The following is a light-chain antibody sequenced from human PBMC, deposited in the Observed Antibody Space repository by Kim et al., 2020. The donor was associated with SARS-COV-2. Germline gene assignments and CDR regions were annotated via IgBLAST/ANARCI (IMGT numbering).Light chain of an antibody. CDR2: GAS. J-gene: IGKJ1*01. CDR3: QQYGSSPRT. Sequence: SPGERATLSCRGSQSVSSYYLAWYQQKPGQAPRLLIYGASSRATGIPDRFSGSGSGTDFTLTISRLEPEDFAVYYCQQYGSSPRTFGHGTKVDIK. V-gene: IGKV3-20*01. CDR1: QSVSSYY.